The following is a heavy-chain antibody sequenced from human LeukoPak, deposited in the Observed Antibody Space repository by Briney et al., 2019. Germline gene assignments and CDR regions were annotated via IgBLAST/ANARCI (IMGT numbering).Heavy chain of an antibody. CDR1: GFTFSNYA. D-gene: IGHD1-26*01. CDR2: ISAGGSTT. CDR3: ASYLTSIPSGMDV. V-gene: IGHV3-23*01. Sequence: PGGSLRLSCAASGFTFSNYAMSWVRQAPGKGLEWVSGISAGGSTTFYADSVRGRFTISRDNGKNTLYLQLNSLRAEDTAVYYCASYLTSIPSGMDVWGQGTTVTVSS. J-gene: IGHJ6*02.